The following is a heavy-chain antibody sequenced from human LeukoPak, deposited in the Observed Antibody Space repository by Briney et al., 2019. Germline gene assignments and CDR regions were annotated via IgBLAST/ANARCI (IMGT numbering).Heavy chain of an antibody. CDR1: GFTFSDHY. CDR2: IGSSGTTI. CDR3: ARADSTDGFDL. Sequence: GGPLRLSCAASGFTFSDHYMTWIRQAPGKGLEWVSYIGSSGTTIYYADSVKGRFIISRDNANNSLYLEMSSLRADDSAVYYCARADSTDGFDLWGQGTMVTVSS. V-gene: IGHV3-11*04. D-gene: IGHD2-15*01. J-gene: IGHJ3*01.